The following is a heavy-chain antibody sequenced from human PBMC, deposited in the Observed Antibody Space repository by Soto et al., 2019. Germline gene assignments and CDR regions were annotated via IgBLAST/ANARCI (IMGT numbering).Heavy chain of an antibody. V-gene: IGHV3-33*01. CDR2: IWYDGSNK. Sequence: HPWGALALSCVSSVFTFSIFGIHWVRQAPGKGLEWVAIIWYDGSNKYYADSVKGRFTISRDNSKNTLYLQMNSLRAEDTAVYYCARVGSGWELDYWGQGTLVTVSS. D-gene: IGHD6-19*01. CDR3: ARVGSGWELDY. J-gene: IGHJ4*02. CDR1: VFTFSIFG.